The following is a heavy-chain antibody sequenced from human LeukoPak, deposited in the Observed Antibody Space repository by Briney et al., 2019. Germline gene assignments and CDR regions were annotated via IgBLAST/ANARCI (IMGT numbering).Heavy chain of an antibody. D-gene: IGHD3-22*01. CDR1: GGSFSGYY. V-gene: IGHV4-34*01. CDR2: INHSGST. CDR3: AGTYDSSGYHFDY. Sequence: SETLSLTCAVYGGSFSGYYWSWIRQPPGKGLEWIGEINHSGSTNYNPSLKSRVTISVDTSKNQFSLKLSSVTAADTAVYYCAGTYDSSGYHFDYWGQGTLVTVSS. J-gene: IGHJ4*02.